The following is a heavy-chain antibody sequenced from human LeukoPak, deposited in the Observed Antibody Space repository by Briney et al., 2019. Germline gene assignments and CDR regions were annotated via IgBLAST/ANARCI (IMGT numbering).Heavy chain of an antibody. CDR2: IYYSGST. D-gene: IGHD2-2*01. CDR1: GGSISSGDYY. J-gene: IGHJ4*02. CDR3: ARRYCSSTSCYYFDY. Sequence: SETLSLTCTVSGGSISSGDYYWSWIRQPPGTGLECIGYIYYSGSTYYNPSLKSRVTISVDTSKNQFSLKLSSVTAADTAVYYCARRYCSSTSCYYFDYWGQGTLVTVSS. V-gene: IGHV4-30-4*01.